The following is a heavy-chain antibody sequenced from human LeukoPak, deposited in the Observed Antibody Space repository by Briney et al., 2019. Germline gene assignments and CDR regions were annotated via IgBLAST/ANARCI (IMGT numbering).Heavy chain of an antibody. Sequence: SGPTLVKPTQTLTLTCTFSGFSLSTSGVGVDWIRQPPGKALEWLALIYWDDDKRYSPSLKSRLTITKDTSKNQVVLTMTNMDPVDTATYYCAHRSIAAAGWNYWGQGTLVTVSS. CDR2: IYWDDDK. CDR3: AHRSIAAAGWNY. D-gene: IGHD6-13*01. J-gene: IGHJ4*02. CDR1: GFSLSTSGVG. V-gene: IGHV2-5*02.